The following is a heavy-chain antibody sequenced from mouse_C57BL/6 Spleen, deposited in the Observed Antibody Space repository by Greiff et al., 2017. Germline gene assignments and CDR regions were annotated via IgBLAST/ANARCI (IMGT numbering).Heavy chain of an antibody. D-gene: IGHD1-1*01. J-gene: IGHJ2*01. CDR3: ARDYGKDYFDY. V-gene: IGHV5-4*01. Sequence: EVQLVESGGGLVKPGGSLKLSCAVSGFTFSSYAMSWVRQTPEKRLEWVATSSDGGSYTYYPDNVQGRFTISIDNAKNNLYLQMSHLKYEDTAMYYCARDYGKDYFDYWGQGTTLTVSS. CDR1: GFTFSSYA. CDR2: SSDGGSYT.